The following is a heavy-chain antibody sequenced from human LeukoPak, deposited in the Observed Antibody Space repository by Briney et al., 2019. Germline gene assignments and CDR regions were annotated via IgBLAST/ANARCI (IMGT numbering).Heavy chain of an antibody. CDR1: GFTFSSYS. CDR3: AREGPYGDYFDY. CDR2: ISSSSSYI. Sequence: GGSLRLSCAASGFTFSSYSMNWVGQAPGKGLEWVSSISSSSSYIYSPDSVKGRFTISRDNAKNSLYLQMNSPRAEDTAVYYCAREGPYGDYFDYWGQGTLVTVSS. J-gene: IGHJ4*02. V-gene: IGHV3-21*01. D-gene: IGHD4-17*01.